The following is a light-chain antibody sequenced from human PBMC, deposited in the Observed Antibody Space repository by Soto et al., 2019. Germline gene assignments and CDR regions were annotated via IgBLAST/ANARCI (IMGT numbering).Light chain of an antibody. V-gene: IGLV1-47*01. J-gene: IGLJ3*02. CDR1: SSNIGTNN. CDR2: RNN. CDR3: AAWDDSLSAWV. Sequence: QSVLTQPPSASGTPGQRVTISCSGSSSNIGTNNVHWFQQFPGTAPNLLIYRNNRRPSGVPDRFSGSKSGTSASLAISGLRSEDEADYYCAAWDDSLSAWVFGGGTKVTVL.